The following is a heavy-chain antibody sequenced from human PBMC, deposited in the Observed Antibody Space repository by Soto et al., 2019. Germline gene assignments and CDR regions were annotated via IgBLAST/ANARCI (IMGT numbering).Heavy chain of an antibody. CDR1: GFTFNIYG. CDR2: ISYDGSNQ. Sequence: GGSLRLSCAASGFTFNIYGMHWVRQAPDKGLEWVALISYDGSNQYYADSVKGRFTISRDNSKSTLFLQMNSLRADDTAVYYCAKDQASGQGSFDSWGQGTLVTVSS. V-gene: IGHV3-30*18. CDR3: AKDQASGQGSFDS. J-gene: IGHJ4*02.